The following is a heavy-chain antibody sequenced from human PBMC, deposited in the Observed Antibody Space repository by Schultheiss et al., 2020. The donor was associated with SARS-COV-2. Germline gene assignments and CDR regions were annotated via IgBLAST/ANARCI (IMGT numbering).Heavy chain of an antibody. D-gene: IGHD2-15*01. CDR3: ARDGGDIVVVVAATVTGDAFDI. Sequence: SETLSLTCAVYGGSFSGYYWSWIRQPPGKGLEWIGYIYYSGSTNYNPSLKSRVTISVDTSKNQFSLKLSSVTAADTAVYYCARDGGDIVVVVAATVTGDAFDIWGQGTMVTVSS. V-gene: IGHV4-59*01. J-gene: IGHJ3*02. CDR1: GGSFSGYY. CDR2: IYYSGST.